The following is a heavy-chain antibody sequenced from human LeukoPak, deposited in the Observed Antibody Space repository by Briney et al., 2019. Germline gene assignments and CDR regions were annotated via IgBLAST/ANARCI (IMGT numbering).Heavy chain of an antibody. CDR2: IYYSGST. V-gene: IGHV4-59*01. Sequence: PSETLSLTCTVSGGSISSYYWSWIRQPPGKGLEWIGYIYYSGSTNYNPSLKSRVTISVDTSKNQFSLKLSSVTAADTAVYYCARRMYYYDSSGYYKGTYYYYMDVWGKGTTVTVSS. D-gene: IGHD3-22*01. CDR3: ARRMYYYDSSGYYKGTYYYYMDV. CDR1: GGSISSYY. J-gene: IGHJ6*03.